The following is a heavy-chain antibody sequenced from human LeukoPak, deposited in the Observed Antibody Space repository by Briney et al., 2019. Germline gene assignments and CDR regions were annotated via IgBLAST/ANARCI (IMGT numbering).Heavy chain of an antibody. CDR3: AREQWLVAGDAFDI. D-gene: IGHD6-19*01. CDR2: IYHSGST. J-gene: IGHJ3*02. Sequence: KTPETLSLTCAVSGGSISSSNWWSWVRQPPGKGLEWIGEIYHSGSTNYNPSLKSRVTISVDKSKNQFSLKLSSVTAADTAVYYCAREQWLVAGDAFDIWGQGTMVTVSS. CDR1: GGSISSSNW. V-gene: IGHV4-4*03.